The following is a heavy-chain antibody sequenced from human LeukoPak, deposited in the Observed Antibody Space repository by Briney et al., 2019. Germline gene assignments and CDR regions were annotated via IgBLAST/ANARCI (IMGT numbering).Heavy chain of an antibody. CDR1: GVSFSGYF. V-gene: IGHV4-34*01. J-gene: IGHJ4*02. CDR3: ANSPVGATDY. Sequence: TPSETLSLTCAVYGVSFSGYFWSWIRQPPGKGLEWIGEVSHSGSTNYNPSLKSRVTISVDTSKNQFSLKLSSVTAADTAVYYCANSPVGATDYWGQGTLVTVSS. D-gene: IGHD1-26*01. CDR2: VSHSGST.